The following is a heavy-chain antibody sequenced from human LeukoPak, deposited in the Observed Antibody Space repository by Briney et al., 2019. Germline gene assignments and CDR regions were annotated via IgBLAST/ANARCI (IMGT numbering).Heavy chain of an antibody. CDR3: ARVGYYSSGPFSYFDY. J-gene: IGHJ4*02. D-gene: IGHD3-10*01. V-gene: IGHV3-30-3*01. Sequence: GGSLRLSCAASGFTFSRYAMHWVRQAPGEGLEWVAVISYDGSNEYYAESVKGRFTISRDSSENTLYLEMNSLRVEDTAVYYCARVGYYSSGPFSYFDYWGQGTLSPSPQ. CDR2: ISYDGSNE. CDR1: GFTFSRYA.